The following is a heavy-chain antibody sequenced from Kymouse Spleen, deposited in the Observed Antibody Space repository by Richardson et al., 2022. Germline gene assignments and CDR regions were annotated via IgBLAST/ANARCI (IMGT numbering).Heavy chain of an antibody. J-gene: IGHJ4*02. V-gene: IGHV3-21*03. CDR1: GFTFSSYS. CDR2: ISSSSSYI. D-gene: IGHD1-7*01. Sequence: EVQLVESGGGLVKPGGSLRLSCAASGFTFSSYSMNWVRQAPGKGLEWVSSISSSSSYIYYADSVKGRFTISRDNAKNSLYLQMNSLRAEDTAVYYCARDGLTGTPYFDYWGQGTLVTVSS. CDR3: ARDGLTGTPYFDY.